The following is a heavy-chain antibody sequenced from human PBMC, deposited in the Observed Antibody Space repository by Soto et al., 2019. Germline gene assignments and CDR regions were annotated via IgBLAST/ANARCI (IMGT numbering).Heavy chain of an antibody. Sequence: EVQLLESGGDLVQPGGSLRLSCAASGFTFSSYAMNWVRQAPGKGLEWVSVISGNGGRTDYADSVKGRFTISRDNFKNTLYLQMNSLRVEDTAVYYCAKDNRWLVPTYFDYWGQGTLVTVSS. J-gene: IGHJ4*02. CDR2: ISGNGGRT. CDR1: GFTFSSYA. V-gene: IGHV3-23*01. CDR3: AKDNRWLVPTYFDY. D-gene: IGHD6-19*01.